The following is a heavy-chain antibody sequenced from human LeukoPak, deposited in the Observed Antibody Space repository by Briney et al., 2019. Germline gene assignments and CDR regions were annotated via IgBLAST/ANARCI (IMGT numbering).Heavy chain of an antibody. CDR3: ARDRSIIVLTPLGY. V-gene: IGHV1-2*02. CDR1: AYTFTGYY. CDR2: IDPNNGDT. J-gene: IGHJ4*02. D-gene: IGHD2/OR15-2a*01. Sequence: ASVKVSCKASAYTFTGYYLHWVRQAPGQGPEWVGWIDPNNGDTDYAQEFQGRVTMTRVRSISTAYMELSRLTSDDTAVYYCARDRSIIVLTPLGYWGQGTLVTVSS.